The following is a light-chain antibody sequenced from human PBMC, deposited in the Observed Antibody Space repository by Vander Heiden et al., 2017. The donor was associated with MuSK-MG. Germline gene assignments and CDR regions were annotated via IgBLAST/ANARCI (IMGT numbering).Light chain of an antibody. J-gene: IGLJ2*01. CDR2: EVS. V-gene: IGLV2-23*02. CDR1: SSAVGSYNL. CDR3: CSYAGSSTSVV. Sequence: QSALTQPAPVSGSPGPSIPISCTGTSSAVGSYNLVSWYQQHPGKAPKLMIYEVSKRPSGVSNRFSGSKSGNTASLTISGLQAEDEADYYCCSYAGSSTSVVFGGGTKLTVL.